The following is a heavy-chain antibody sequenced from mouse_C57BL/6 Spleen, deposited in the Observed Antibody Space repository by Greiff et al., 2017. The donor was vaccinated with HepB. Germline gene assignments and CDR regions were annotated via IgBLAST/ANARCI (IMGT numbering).Heavy chain of an antibody. J-gene: IGHJ3*01. CDR3: ARNLGYDYPSWFAY. V-gene: IGHV2-2*01. Sequence: VKLMESGPGLVQPSQSLSITCTVSGFSLTSYGVHWVRQSPGKGLEWLGVIWSGGSTDYNAAFISRLSISKDNSKSQVFFKMNSLQADDTAIYYCARNLGYDYPSWFAYWGQGTLVTVSA. CDR1: GFSLTSYG. D-gene: IGHD2-4*01. CDR2: IWSGGST.